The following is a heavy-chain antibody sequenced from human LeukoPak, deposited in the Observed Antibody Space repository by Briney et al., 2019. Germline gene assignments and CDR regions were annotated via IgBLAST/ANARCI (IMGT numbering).Heavy chain of an antibody. V-gene: IGHV1-69*05. D-gene: IGHD6-19*01. CDR3: ARGAGAVTAGYYFYYMDV. CDR1: GGTFASYT. Sequence: SVKVSCRASGGTFASYTFAWVRQAPGQGLEWMGVIIPFFSTPNYAPQLQGRVTITTDESTTTAYMELSSLRSEDTAVYYCARGAGAVTAGYYFYYMDVWGKGTTVTVSS. J-gene: IGHJ6*03. CDR2: IIPFFSTP.